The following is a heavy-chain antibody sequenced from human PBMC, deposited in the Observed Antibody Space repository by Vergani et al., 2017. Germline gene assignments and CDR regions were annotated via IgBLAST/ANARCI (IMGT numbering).Heavy chain of an antibody. CDR1: GFTFGDHG. D-gene: IGHD2-8*02. V-gene: IGHV3-30-3*01. CDR2: ISYDGTNK. Sequence: QVQLVESGGGVVQPGRSLRLSCAASGFTFGDHGIHWVRRAPGKGLEWVALISYDGTNKYYTNSVRGRFTISRDNSKSTLFLQMNSLRVEDMAVYYCARARGDWRYSRYFYNYYMDVWGKGTTVTVSS. J-gene: IGHJ6*03. CDR3: ARARGDWRYSRYFYNYYMDV.